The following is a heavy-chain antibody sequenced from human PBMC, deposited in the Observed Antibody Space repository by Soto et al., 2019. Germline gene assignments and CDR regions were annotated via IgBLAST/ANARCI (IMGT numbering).Heavy chain of an antibody. CDR3: ARSPKNRILDY. V-gene: IGHV3-74*01. CDR1: GFTFSSYW. CDR2: INSDGSST. J-gene: IGHJ4*02. Sequence: GGSLRLSCAASGFTFSSYWMHWVRQAPGKGLVWVSRINSDGSSTSYADSVKGRFTISRDNAKNTLYLQMNSLRAEDTAVYYCARSPKNRILDYWGQGTLVTVSS.